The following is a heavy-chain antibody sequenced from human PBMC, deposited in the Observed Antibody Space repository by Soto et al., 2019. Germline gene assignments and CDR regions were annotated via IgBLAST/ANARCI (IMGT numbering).Heavy chain of an antibody. J-gene: IGHJ4*02. V-gene: IGHV4-30-4*01. D-gene: IGHD7-27*01. Sequence: QVQLQESGPGLVKPSQTLSLTCTVSGGSISTVNYWWSWIRQSPDMGLEWIGHIYNGGSTYNNPSLERRVTMSVETSTYLHSLTLSSVSAADTAVYYCARGPSGDKVHSWRQGTLVTVS. CDR3: ARGPSGDKVHS. CDR2: IYNGGST. CDR1: GGSISTVNYW.